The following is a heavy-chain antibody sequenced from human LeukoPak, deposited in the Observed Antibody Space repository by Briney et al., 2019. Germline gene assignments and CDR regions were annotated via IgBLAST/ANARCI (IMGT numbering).Heavy chain of an antibody. CDR3: ATFWGSLESDYLRDAMDV. CDR1: GFTFSDYS. Sequence: GGSLRLSCAASGFTFSDYSMNWVRQAPGKGLEWVSSISTSSGHIYYADSVKGRFTIYRDSAKNPLYLQMNSLRAEDTAVYYCATFWGSLESDYLRDAMDVWGQGTTVTVSS. V-gene: IGHV3-21*01. D-gene: IGHD4-17*01. CDR2: ISTSSGHI. J-gene: IGHJ6*02.